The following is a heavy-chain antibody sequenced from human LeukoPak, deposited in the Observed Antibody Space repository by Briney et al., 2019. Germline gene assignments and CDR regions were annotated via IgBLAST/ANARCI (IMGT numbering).Heavy chain of an antibody. CDR3: AKDRSSGGDNY. D-gene: IGHD2-21*02. Sequence: GGSLRLSCAASGFTFSSYAMNWVRQAPGKGLEWVSAISGSGGSTYYADSVKGRFTISRDNSKNTLYLQMNSLRAEDTAVYYCAKDRSSGGDNYWGQGTLVTVSS. CDR2: ISGSGGST. J-gene: IGHJ4*02. CDR1: GFTFSSYA. V-gene: IGHV3-23*01.